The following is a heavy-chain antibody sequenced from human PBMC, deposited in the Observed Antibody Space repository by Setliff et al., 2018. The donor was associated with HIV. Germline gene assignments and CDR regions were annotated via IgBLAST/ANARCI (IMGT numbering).Heavy chain of an antibody. V-gene: IGHV1-46*01. CDR2: INPSGGST. J-gene: IGHJ3*02. D-gene: IGHD6-13*01. CDR1: GYTFTSYY. Sequence: ASVKVSCKASGYTFTSYYMHWVRQAPGQGLEWMGIINPSGGSTYYAQKFQGRVTMTRATSTTTVYMELTSLRSEVTAVYYCARDIAAAGNAFDMWGQGTMVTVSS. CDR3: ARDIAAAGNAFDM.